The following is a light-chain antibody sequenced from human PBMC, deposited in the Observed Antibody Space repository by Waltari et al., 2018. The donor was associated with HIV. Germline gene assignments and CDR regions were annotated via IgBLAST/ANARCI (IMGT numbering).Light chain of an antibody. CDR3: SSYTTTNTVV. CDR2: DFH. V-gene: IGLV2-14*03. CDR1: SSDISTYNF. J-gene: IGLJ2*01. Sequence: QSALTQPASVSGSPGQSITISCSGTSSDISTYNFVSWYQKHPAKAPKLLIYDFHTRPSGFPRRFSGSKSGDTASLTISAIQADDEADYFCSSYTTTNTVVFGGGTKVSVL.